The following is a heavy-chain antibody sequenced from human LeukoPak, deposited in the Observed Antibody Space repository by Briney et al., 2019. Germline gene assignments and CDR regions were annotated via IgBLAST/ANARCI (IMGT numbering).Heavy chain of an antibody. CDR2: INPSGGST. D-gene: IGHD3-22*01. V-gene: IGHV1-46*01. CDR3: ARMGTYYSDSSGYYYSWGQGDVDY. CDR1: GYTFTGYY. Sequence: ASVKVSCKASGYTFTGYYMHWVRQAPGQGLEWMGIINPSGGSTSYAQKFQGRVTMTRDMSTSAVYMELSSLRSEDTAVYYCARMGTYYSDSSGYYYSWGQGDVDYWGQGTLVTVSS. J-gene: IGHJ4*02.